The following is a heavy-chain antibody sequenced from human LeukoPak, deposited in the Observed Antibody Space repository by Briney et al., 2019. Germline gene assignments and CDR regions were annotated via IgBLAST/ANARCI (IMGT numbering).Heavy chain of an antibody. CDR2: IRYDGSNK. CDR3: AKHRAAAGLIDY. D-gene: IGHD6-13*01. V-gene: IGHV3-30*02. CDR1: GFTFSSYG. Sequence: GSLRLSCAASGFTFSSYGMHWVRQAPGKGLEWVAFIRYDGSNKYYADSVKGRFTISRDNSKNTLYLQMNSLRAEDTAVYYCAKHRAAAGLIDYWGQGTLVTVSS. J-gene: IGHJ4*02.